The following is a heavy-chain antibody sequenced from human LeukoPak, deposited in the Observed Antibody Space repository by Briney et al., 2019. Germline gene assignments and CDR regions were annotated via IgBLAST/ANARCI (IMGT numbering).Heavy chain of an antibody. D-gene: IGHD6-13*01. CDR2: INRGGRT. CDR1: GFIFNNYA. CDR3: AKVRVAAVETSELDL. Sequence: PGGSLRLSCAGSGFIFNNYAMSWVRQAPGEGLQWVSAINRGGRTYYADSVMGRFTISRDTSKNTLYLQMNSLRAEDTALYYCAKVRVAAVETSELDLWGQGTLVTVSS. J-gene: IGHJ3*01. V-gene: IGHV3-23*01.